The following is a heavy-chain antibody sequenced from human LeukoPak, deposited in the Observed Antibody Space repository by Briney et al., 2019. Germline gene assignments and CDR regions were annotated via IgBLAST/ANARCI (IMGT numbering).Heavy chain of an antibody. CDR3: ARVRGTIGGYFDN. V-gene: IGHV3-23*01. D-gene: IGHD3-10*01. CDR2: ITSSGRTP. J-gene: IGHJ4*02. CDR1: GFTFNTHA. Sequence: GGSLRLSCEASGFTFNTHAMSWVRQAPGKGLEWVASITSSGRTPYYADSVKGRFTISRDNSKNTLYLQMDNLRGEDTAVYYCARVRGTIGGYFDNWGQGTLVTVSS.